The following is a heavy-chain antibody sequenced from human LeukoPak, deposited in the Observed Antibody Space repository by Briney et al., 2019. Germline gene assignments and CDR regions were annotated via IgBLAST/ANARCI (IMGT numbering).Heavy chain of an antibody. CDR3: ARLFLYAVTGTGRIDWYFDL. Sequence: GGSLRLSCEGSGFTFNSYTMSWVRQAPGKGLEWVANIKQDVSGKYYVDSVKGRFTISRDNAKNSLYLQMNSLRAEDTAVYYCARLFLYAVTGTGRIDWYFDLWGRGTLVTVSS. J-gene: IGHJ2*01. V-gene: IGHV3-7*01. CDR1: GFTFNSYT. D-gene: IGHD6-19*01. CDR2: IKQDVSGK.